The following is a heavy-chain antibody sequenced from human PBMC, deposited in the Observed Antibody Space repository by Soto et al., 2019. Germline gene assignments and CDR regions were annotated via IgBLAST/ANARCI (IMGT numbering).Heavy chain of an antibody. D-gene: IGHD1-26*01. J-gene: IGHJ6*02. CDR2: IWYDGSNK. CDR3: ARDSGSYWVNSYGMDV. V-gene: IGHV3-33*01. Sequence: QVQLVESGGGVVQPGRSLRLSCAASGFTFSSYGMHWVRQAPGKGLEWVAVIWYDGSNKYYADSVKGRFTISRDNSKNTLYLQMNSLRAEDTAVYYCARDSGSYWVNSYGMDVWGQGTTVTVSS. CDR1: GFTFSSYG.